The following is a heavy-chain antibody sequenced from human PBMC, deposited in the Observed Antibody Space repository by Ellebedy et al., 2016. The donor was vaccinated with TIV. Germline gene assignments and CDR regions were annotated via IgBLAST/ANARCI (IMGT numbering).Heavy chain of an antibody. CDR2: ISGNVVTT. CDR3: VKGLGFTSGWFPYFDF. Sequence: PGGSLRLSCSASGLTVSTYAMHWVRQPQGQGLEYVSVISGNVVTTYFADSVEGRFTISRDNSKNTLYLQMSSLRSEDTAVYYCVKGLGFTSGWFPYFDFWGQGTLVTVS. J-gene: IGHJ4*02. D-gene: IGHD6-19*01. V-gene: IGHV3-64D*06. CDR1: GLTVSTYA.